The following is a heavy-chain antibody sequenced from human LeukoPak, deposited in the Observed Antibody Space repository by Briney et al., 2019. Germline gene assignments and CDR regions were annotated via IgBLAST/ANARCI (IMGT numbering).Heavy chain of an antibody. Sequence: SETLSLTCAVSGYSISSGYYWGWIRQPPGRGREWVGSIYLSGSTYYNPSLKSRFTISIDTSKNQFSLNLSSVTAADTEVYYCARVTRGMTYYYGSGSYSDYYYYYMDVWGKGTTVTVSS. J-gene: IGHJ6*03. V-gene: IGHV4-38-2*01. CDR1: GYSISSGYY. CDR3: ARVTRGMTYYYGSGSYSDYYYYYMDV. D-gene: IGHD3-10*01. CDR2: IYLSGST.